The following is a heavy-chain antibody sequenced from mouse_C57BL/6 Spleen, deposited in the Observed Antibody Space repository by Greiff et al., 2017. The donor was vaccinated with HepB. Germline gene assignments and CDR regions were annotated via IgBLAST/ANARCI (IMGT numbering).Heavy chain of an antibody. CDR3: ARDCGTSDC. V-gene: IGHV5-4*01. CDR2: ISDGGSYT. D-gene: IGHD4-1*01. CDR1: GFTFSSYA. J-gene: IGHJ2*01. Sequence: EVQGVQSGGGLVKPGGSLKLSCAASGFTFSSYAMSWVRQTPEKRLEWVATISDGGSYTYYPENVKGRFTISRDNSKNNLYLQMSHLKSEDTAMYYCARDCGTSDCWGQVTTLTDSS.